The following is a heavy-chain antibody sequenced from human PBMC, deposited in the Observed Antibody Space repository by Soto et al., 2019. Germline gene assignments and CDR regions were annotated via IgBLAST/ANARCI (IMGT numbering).Heavy chain of an antibody. Sequence: ASVKVSCKTSGYTFSNYVITWVLQAPGQPLEWLGWISLYSDGTNYAQKFQGRVSMTTDTSTTTAYMELRSLRSDDTAVYYCARVVPGAEAWFGLWGQGTLVTVSS. CDR1: GYTFSNYV. V-gene: IGHV1-18*01. CDR2: ISLYSDGT. CDR3: ARVVPGAEAWFGL. J-gene: IGHJ5*02.